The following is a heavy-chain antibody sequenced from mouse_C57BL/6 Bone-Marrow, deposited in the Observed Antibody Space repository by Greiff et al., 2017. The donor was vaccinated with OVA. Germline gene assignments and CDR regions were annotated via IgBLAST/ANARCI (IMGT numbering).Heavy chain of an antibody. CDR1: GFSLTSYG. Sequence: VKLMESGPGLVQPSQSLSITCTVSGFSLTSYGVHWVRQSPGKGLEWLGVIWRGGSTDYNAAFMSRLSITKDNSKSQVFFKMNSLQADDTAIYYCASPKPSLTGPFAYWGQGTLVTVSA. CDR2: IWRGGST. D-gene: IGHD4-1*01. CDR3: ASPKPSLTGPFAY. V-gene: IGHV2-5*01. J-gene: IGHJ3*01.